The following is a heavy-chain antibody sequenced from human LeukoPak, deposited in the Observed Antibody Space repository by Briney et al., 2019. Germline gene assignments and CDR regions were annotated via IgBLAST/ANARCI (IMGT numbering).Heavy chain of an antibody. CDR2: IYYSGST. V-gene: IGHV4-59*01. D-gene: IGHD5-18*01. J-gene: IGHJ5*02. CDR1: GDSMSSYY. Sequence: SETLSPTCTVSGDSMSSYYWSWIRQPPGKGLEWIGYIYYSGSTNYNPSLKSRVTISVDTSKNQFSLKLSSVTAADTAVYYCAREGNTYGSNWFDPWGQGTLVTVSS. CDR3: AREGNTYGSNWFDP.